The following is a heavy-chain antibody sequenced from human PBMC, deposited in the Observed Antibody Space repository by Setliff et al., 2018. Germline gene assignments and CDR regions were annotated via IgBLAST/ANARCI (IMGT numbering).Heavy chain of an antibody. D-gene: IGHD2-2*02. V-gene: IGHV4-34*01. CDR1: GQSFSDYY. J-gene: IGHJ6*02. CDR2: IYQSGST. Sequence: SETLSLTCAIYGQSFSDYYWGWVRQPQGKGLEWIGEIYQSGSTNYNPSLKGRVTMSVDTSKNQFSLKLSSVTAAATAVYYCARDRQYCSSPTCYSSYFYCYGMDVWGQGTTVTVSS. CDR3: ARDRQYCSSPTCYSSYFYCYGMDV.